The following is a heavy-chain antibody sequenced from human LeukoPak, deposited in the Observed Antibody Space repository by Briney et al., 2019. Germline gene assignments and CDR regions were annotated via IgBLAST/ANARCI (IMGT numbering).Heavy chain of an antibody. V-gene: IGHV3-73*01. CDR3: TRDSGTYNWLDP. CDR1: GFSLSGSA. J-gene: IGHJ5*02. D-gene: IGHD1-26*01. CDR2: IDKKANFYAT. Sequence: GGSLRLSCAASGFSLSGSAIHWVRQSSGKGLEWVGHIDKKANFYATASSASVEGRFTISRDDSRNTAYLQMTSLKTEDTALYHCTRDSGTYNWLDPWGQGTLVIVSS.